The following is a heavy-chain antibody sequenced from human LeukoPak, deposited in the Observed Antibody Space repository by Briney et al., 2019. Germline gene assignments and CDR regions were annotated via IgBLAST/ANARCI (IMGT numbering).Heavy chain of an antibody. CDR3: AKYKSSGWYFDY. CDR2: ISGSGGST. CDR1: GFTVSNYW. V-gene: IGHV3-23*01. Sequence: PGGSLRLSCAASGFTVSNYWMHWVRQAPGKGLEWVSAISGSGGSTYYADSVKGRFTISRDNSKNTLYLQMNSLRAEDTAVYYCAKYKSSGWYFDYWGQGTLVTVSS. J-gene: IGHJ4*02. D-gene: IGHD6-19*01.